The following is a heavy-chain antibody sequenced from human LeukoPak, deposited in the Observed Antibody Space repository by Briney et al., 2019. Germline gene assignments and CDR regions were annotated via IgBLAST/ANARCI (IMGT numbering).Heavy chain of an antibody. CDR3: VKDRHFYYGSGSLLEY. CDR2: ISSNGGST. J-gene: IGHJ4*02. CDR1: GFTLSSYA. Sequence: GGSLRLSCSASGFTLSSYAMHWVRQAPGKGLEYVSVISSNGGSTNYADSVKGRFTISRDNSKNTLYLQMSSLRAEDTAVYYCVKDRHFYYGSGSLLEYSGQGTLVTVSS. V-gene: IGHV3-64D*06. D-gene: IGHD3-10*01.